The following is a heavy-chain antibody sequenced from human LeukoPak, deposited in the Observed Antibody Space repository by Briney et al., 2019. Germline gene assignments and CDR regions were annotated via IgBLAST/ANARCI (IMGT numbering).Heavy chain of an antibody. Sequence: SETLSLTCTVSGGSISSYYWSWIRQPPGKGLEWIGYIYYSGSTNYNPSLKSRVTISVDTSKNQFSLKLSSVTAADTAVYYCARARIAARRSYFDYWGQGNLVTVSS. D-gene: IGHD6-6*01. V-gene: IGHV4-59*12. J-gene: IGHJ4*02. CDR1: GGSISSYY. CDR2: IYYSGST. CDR3: ARARIAARRSYFDY.